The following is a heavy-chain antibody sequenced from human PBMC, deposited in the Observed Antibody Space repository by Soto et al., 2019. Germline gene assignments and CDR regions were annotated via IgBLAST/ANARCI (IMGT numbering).Heavy chain of an antibody. Sequence: GESLKISCKGSGYSFTSYWIGWVRQMPGKGLEWMGIIYPGDSDTRYSPSFQGQVTISADKSISTAYLQWSSLKASDTAMYYCARQYCSGGSCPRGWFDPWGQGTLVTVSS. D-gene: IGHD2-15*01. J-gene: IGHJ5*02. CDR3: ARQYCSGGSCPRGWFDP. V-gene: IGHV5-51*01. CDR2: IYPGDSDT. CDR1: GYSFTSYW.